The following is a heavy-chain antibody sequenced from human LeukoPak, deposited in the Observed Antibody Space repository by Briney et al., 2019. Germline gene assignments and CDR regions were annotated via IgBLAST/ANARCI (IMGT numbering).Heavy chain of an antibody. V-gene: IGHV1-24*01. D-gene: IGHD2-2*01. CDR2: FDPEDGET. CDR3: AKVRDIVVVPTHAFDY. J-gene: IGHJ4*02. Sequence: ASVKVSCKVSGYTLTELSMHWVRQAPGKGLEWMGGFDPEDGETIYAQKFQGRVTMTEDTSTDTAYMELSSLRSEDTAVYYCAKVRDIVVVPTHAFDYWGRGTLVTVSS. CDR1: GYTLTELS.